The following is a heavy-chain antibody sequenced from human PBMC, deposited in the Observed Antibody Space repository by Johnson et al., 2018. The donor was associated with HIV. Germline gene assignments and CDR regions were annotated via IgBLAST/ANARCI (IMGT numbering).Heavy chain of an antibody. CDR2: ISYDGSNK. Sequence: QVQLVESGGGLIQPGGSLRLSCAASGFAVSSNYMSWVRQAPGKGLEWVAVISYDGSNKYYADSVKGRFTISRDNSKNTLYLQMNSLRAEDTALYYCARDLGRWAVTTDDGLDIWGQGTMVTVSS. CDR3: ARDLGRWAVTTDDGLDI. D-gene: IGHD4-17*01. J-gene: IGHJ3*02. V-gene: IGHV3-30*14. CDR1: GFAVSSNY.